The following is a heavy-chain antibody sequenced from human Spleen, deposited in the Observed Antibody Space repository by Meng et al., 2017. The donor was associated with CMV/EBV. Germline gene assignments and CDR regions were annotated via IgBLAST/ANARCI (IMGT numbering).Heavy chain of an antibody. Sequence: SVKVSCKASGGTFSSNAISWVRQAPGQGLEWMGGSSPILGIANYAQKFQVRVTITTDESTSTASMELCSRRSEDTAVYYCARVLRFLEWLPYYGMDGWGQGTTVTVSS. D-gene: IGHD3-3*01. J-gene: IGHJ6*02. CDR2: SSPILGIA. CDR3: ARVLRFLEWLPYYGMDG. V-gene: IGHV1-69*10. CDR1: GGTFSSNA.